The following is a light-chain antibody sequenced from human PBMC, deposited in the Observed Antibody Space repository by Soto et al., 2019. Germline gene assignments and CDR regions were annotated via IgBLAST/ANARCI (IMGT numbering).Light chain of an antibody. CDR3: QQYGTSPLYT. J-gene: IGKJ2*01. V-gene: IGKV3-20*01. Sequence: EIVLTQSPGTLSLSPGERATLSCRASQSVSSSYLASYQHKPGQAPRLLIYGASTRATDIPDRFSGSGSGTDFTLTISRLEPEDFAVYYCQQYGTSPLYTFGQGTKLEI. CDR1: QSVSSSY. CDR2: GAS.